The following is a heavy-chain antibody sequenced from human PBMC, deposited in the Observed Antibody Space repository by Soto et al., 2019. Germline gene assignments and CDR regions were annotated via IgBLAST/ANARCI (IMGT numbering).Heavy chain of an antibody. CDR1: GYTFTSYG. CDR2: ISAYNGNT. J-gene: IGHJ4*02. Sequence: QVQLVQSGAEVKKPGASVKVSCKASGYTFTSYGISWVRQAPGQGLEWMGWISAYNGNTNYAQKLQGRVTMTTDTPTSTSYRELRSLRSDDTAVYYCARDLDTYYYDSSGYYDYWGQGTLVTVSS. CDR3: ARDLDTYYYDSSGYYDY. V-gene: IGHV1-18*01. D-gene: IGHD3-22*01.